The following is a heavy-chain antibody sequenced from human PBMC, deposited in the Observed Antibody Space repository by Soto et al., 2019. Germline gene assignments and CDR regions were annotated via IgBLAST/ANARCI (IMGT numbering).Heavy chain of an antibody. CDR3: ARGRMSRPFAP. CDR2: INHSGST. J-gene: IGHJ5*02. CDR1: GGSFSGYY. Sequence: SETLSLTCAVYGGSFSGYYWSWIRQPPGKGLEWIGEINHSGSTNYNPSLKSRVTISVDTSKNQFSLKLSSVTAADTAVYYCARGRMSRPFAPWGQGTLVTVSS. D-gene: IGHD6-6*01. V-gene: IGHV4-34*01.